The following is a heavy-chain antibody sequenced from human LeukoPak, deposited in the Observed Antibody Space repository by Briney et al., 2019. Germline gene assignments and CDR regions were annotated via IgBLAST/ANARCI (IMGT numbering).Heavy chain of an antibody. CDR3: ARGGYQLYLWDYFGF. D-gene: IGHD2-2*01. CDR1: GGSISSYY. Sequence: SETLSLTCTVSGGSISSYYWSWIRQPAGKGLEWIGRIYTSGSTNYNPSLKSRVIMSIDTSKNQFSLKLSSVTAADTAVYYCARGGYQLYLWDYFGFWGQGTLVTVSS. V-gene: IGHV4-4*07. CDR2: IYTSGST. J-gene: IGHJ4*02.